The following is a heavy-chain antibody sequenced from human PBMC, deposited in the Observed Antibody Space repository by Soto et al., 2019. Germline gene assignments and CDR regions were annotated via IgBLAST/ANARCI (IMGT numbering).Heavy chain of an antibody. CDR3: AKECDTFDV. J-gene: IGHJ3*01. CDR2: IWYDGNTE. V-gene: IGHV3-33*06. Sequence: QVQLVESGGGVVQPGNSLRLSCAASGFIFSNHFMHWVRQAPGKGLEWLAGIWYDGNTEFYAESLKGRLTISRDTSKNTLYLEMSSLRAEDTAMYYCAKECDTFDVWGQGTMVIVS. CDR1: GFIFSNHF.